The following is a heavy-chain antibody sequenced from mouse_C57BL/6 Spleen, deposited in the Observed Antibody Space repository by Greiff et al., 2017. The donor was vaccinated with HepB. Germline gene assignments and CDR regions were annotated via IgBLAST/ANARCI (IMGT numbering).Heavy chain of an antibody. D-gene: IGHD2-1*01. V-gene: IGHV2-9-1*01. CDR1: GFSFTSYA. CDR3: ARNDKYGNYEDWYFDV. CDR2: IWTGGGT. J-gene: IGHJ1*03. Sequence: QVQLQQSGPGLVAPSQSLSITCTVSGFSFTSYAISWVRQPPGKGLEWLGVIWTGGGTNYHSDLKSRLSISKDNSKSQVFLKMNSLQTDDTARYYCARNDKYGNYEDWYFDVWGTGTTVTVSS.